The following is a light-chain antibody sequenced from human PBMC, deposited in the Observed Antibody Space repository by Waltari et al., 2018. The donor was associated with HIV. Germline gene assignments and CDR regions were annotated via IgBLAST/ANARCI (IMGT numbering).Light chain of an antibody. CDR1: QSVSSY. Sequence: EIVLTQSPATLSLSPGERATLSSRASQSVSSYLARYQQKPSQAPRLLIYDASNSATGIPARFSGSGSGTDFTLTISSLEPEDFAVYYCQQRSNWPPTFGGGTKVEIK. V-gene: IGKV3-11*01. CDR3: QQRSNWPPT. J-gene: IGKJ4*01. CDR2: DAS.